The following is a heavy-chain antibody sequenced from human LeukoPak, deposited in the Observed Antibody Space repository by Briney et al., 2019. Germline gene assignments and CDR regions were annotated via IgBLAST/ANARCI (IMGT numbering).Heavy chain of an antibody. V-gene: IGHV4-59*01. J-gene: IGHJ5*02. CDR3: ARANFDWLSNWFGP. Sequence: PSETLSLTCTVSGGSISSYYWSWIRQPPGKGLEWIGYIYYSGSTNYNPSLKSRVTISVDTSKNQFSLKLSSVTAADTAVYYCARANFDWLSNWFGPWGQGTLVTVSS. CDR1: GGSISSYY. CDR2: IYYSGST. D-gene: IGHD3-9*01.